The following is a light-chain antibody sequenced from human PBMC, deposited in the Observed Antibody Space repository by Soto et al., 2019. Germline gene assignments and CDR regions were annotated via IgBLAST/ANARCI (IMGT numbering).Light chain of an antibody. CDR3: QHYNAWPPAFT. CDR2: GAS. CDR1: QSLSRN. V-gene: IGKV3-15*01. J-gene: IGKJ3*01. Sequence: EILMTQSPATLSVSPGERATLSCRASQSLSRNLAWYQQKPGQAPRLLIYGASTRASGIPARFSVVGSGTEFTRTISGLQSEDFALYYCQHYNAWPPAFTFGPGTKVDL.